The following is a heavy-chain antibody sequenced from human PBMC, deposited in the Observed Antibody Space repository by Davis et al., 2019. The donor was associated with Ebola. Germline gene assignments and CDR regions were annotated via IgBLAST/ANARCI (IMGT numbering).Heavy chain of an antibody. CDR3: AREEEYQLLFSEYYFDY. CDR2: ISGSGGST. D-gene: IGHD2-2*01. Sequence: GESLKISCAASGFTFSSYAMSWVRQAPGKGLEWVSAISGSGGSTYYADSVKGRFTISRDNSKNTLYLQMNSLRAEDTAVYYCAREEEYQLLFSEYYFDYWGQGTLVTVSS. V-gene: IGHV3-23*01. CDR1: GFTFSSYA. J-gene: IGHJ4*02.